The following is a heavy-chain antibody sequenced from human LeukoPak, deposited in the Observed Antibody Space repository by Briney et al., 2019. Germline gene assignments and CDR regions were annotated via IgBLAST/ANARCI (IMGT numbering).Heavy chain of an antibody. Sequence: GGSLRLSCAASGLTFTSYALNWVRQAPGKGLEWVSAISGRAGSTYHADSVQGRFTISRDNSRNTLYLQMNGLRAEDTAVYFCARDAGIEVTGYYFDYWDRGTLVTVSS. V-gene: IGHV3-23*01. J-gene: IGHJ4*02. D-gene: IGHD3-9*01. CDR3: ARDAGIEVTGYYFDY. CDR2: ISGRAGST. CDR1: GLTFTSYA.